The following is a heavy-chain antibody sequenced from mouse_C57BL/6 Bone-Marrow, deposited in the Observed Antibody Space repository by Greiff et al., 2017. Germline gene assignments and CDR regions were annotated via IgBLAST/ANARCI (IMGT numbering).Heavy chain of an antibody. Sequence: VKLMESGPELVKPGASVKISCKASGYTFTDYYINWVKQRPGQGLEWIGWIFPGSGSTYYNEKFKGKATLTVDKSSSTAYMLLSSRTSEDSAVYFCARYGIYYDYDDWYFDVWGTGTTVTVSS. CDR2: IFPGSGST. D-gene: IGHD2-4*01. J-gene: IGHJ1*03. CDR3: ARYGIYYDYDDWYFDV. CDR1: GYTFTDYY. V-gene: IGHV1-75*01.